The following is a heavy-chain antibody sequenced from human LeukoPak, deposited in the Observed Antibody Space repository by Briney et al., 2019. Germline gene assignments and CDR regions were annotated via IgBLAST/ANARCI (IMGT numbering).Heavy chain of an antibody. D-gene: IGHD3-22*01. CDR2: IIPILGIA. CDR3: AREREDSSDY. J-gene: IGHJ4*02. Sequence: GASVKVSCKASGGTFSSYTISWVRQAPGQGLGWMGRIIPILGIANYAQKFQGRATITADKSTSTAYMELSSLRSEDTAVYYCAREREDSSDYWGQGTLVTVSS. V-gene: IGHV1-69*04. CDR1: GGTFSSYT.